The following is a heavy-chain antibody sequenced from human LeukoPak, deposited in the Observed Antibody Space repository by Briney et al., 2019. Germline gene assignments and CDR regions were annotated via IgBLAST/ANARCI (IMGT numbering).Heavy chain of an antibody. D-gene: IGHD6-13*01. V-gene: IGHV1-2*02. CDR2: INPNSGGT. CDR3: ARDVAAAGKSSVPYYMDV. J-gene: IGHJ6*03. Sequence: GASVKVSCKASGYTFTGYYMHWVRQAPGQGLEWMGWINPNSGGTNYAQKFQGRVTMTRDTSISTAYMELSRLRSDDTAVYYCARDVAAAGKSSVPYYMDVWGKGTTVTISS. CDR1: GYTFTGYY.